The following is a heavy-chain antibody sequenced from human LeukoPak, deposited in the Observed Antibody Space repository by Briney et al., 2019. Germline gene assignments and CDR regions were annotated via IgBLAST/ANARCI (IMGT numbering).Heavy chain of an antibody. Sequence: SETLSLTCTVSGGSISSSSYYWGWIRQPPGKGREWIGSIYYSGSTYYNPSLKSRVTISVDTSKNQFSLKLSSVTAADTAVYYCARPRTVTTRLDAFDIWGQGTMVTVSS. CDR3: ARPRTVTTRLDAFDI. D-gene: IGHD4-17*01. CDR2: IYYSGST. V-gene: IGHV4-39*01. J-gene: IGHJ3*02. CDR1: GGSISSSSYY.